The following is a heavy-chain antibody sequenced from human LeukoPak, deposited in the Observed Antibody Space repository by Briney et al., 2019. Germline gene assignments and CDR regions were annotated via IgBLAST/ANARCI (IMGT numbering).Heavy chain of an antibody. CDR2: ISGSGGST. CDR3: AKHQLISYGMDV. CDR1: GFTFSSYA. J-gene: IGHJ6*02. D-gene: IGHD2-8*01. V-gene: IGHV3-23*01. Sequence: GGSLRLSCAASGFTFSSYAMSWVRQAPGKGLEWVSAISGSGGSTYYADSVKGRFTISRDNSKNTLYLQMTSLRAEDTGVYYCAKHQLISYGMDVWGQGTTVTVSS.